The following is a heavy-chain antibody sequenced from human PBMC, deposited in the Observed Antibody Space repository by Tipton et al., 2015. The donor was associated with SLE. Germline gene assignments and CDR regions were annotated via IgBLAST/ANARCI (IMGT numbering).Heavy chain of an antibody. V-gene: IGHV4-59*01. CDR2: VYYSGST. Sequence: GLVKPSETLSLTCTVSGGSISSYYWSWIRQPPGKGLEWIGYVYYSGSTNYNPSLKSRVTISVDTSKNQFSLKLSSVTAADTAVYYCARPETPRSWGYAFDIWGQGKMVTVSS. CDR1: GGSISSYY. D-gene: IGHD1-26*01. J-gene: IGHJ3*02. CDR3: ARPETPRSWGYAFDI.